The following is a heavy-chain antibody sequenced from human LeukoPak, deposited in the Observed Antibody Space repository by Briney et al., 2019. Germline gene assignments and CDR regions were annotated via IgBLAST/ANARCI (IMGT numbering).Heavy chain of an antibody. CDR3: AREYGFWSGEVDYYYYMDV. Sequence: PGGSLRLSCAASGFTFSSYSMNWVRQAPGKGLEWVSSISSSSSYIYYADSVKGRFTISRDNAKNSLYLQMNSLRAEDTAVYYCAREYGFWSGEVDYYYYMDVWGKGTTVTVSS. V-gene: IGHV3-21*01. J-gene: IGHJ6*03. CDR1: GFTFSSYS. D-gene: IGHD3-3*01. CDR2: ISSSSSYI.